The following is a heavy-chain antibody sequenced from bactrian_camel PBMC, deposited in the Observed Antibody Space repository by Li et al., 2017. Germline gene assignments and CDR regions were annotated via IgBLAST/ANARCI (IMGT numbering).Heavy chain of an antibody. Sequence: EVQLVESGGGLVQPGGSLRLICVASGFAFSLSSMSWVRQAPGKGLEWVSTISSGSVSTSYADSVKGRFTISRDNAKRTLYLQLNSLKTEDTAMYYCAKGAYVSSRGESQGTQVTVS. V-gene: IGHV3S42*01. CDR2: ISSGSVST. D-gene: IGHD1*01. CDR1: GFAFSLSS. J-gene: IGHJ4*01.